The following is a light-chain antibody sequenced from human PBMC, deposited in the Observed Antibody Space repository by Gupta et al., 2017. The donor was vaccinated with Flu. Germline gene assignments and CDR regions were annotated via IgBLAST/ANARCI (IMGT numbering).Light chain of an antibody. CDR1: TGSIASNF. J-gene: IGLJ2*01. CDR3: NYYDPISVV. CDR2: EDK. V-gene: IGLV6-57*01. Sequence: NFMLTHPHSVSECPGKTVTISCTRNTGSIASNFVQWFQQRPGSSPTTVIYEDKQRPSGVPDLFSGSVYSSSDSVSINMYGLKAEDESYCSSNYYDPISVVFGGGTKLTVL.